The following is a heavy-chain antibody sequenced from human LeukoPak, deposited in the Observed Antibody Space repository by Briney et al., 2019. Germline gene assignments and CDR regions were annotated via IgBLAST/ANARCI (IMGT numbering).Heavy chain of an antibody. Sequence: SETLSLTCAVYGGSFSGYYWSWIRQPPGKGLEWIGEINHSGSTNYNPSLKSRVTISVDTSKNQFSLKLSSVTAADTAVYYCARRPKYCSGGSCPRGGYYFDYWGQGTLVTVSS. CDR2: INHSGST. J-gene: IGHJ4*02. CDR1: GGSFSGYY. D-gene: IGHD2-15*01. CDR3: ARRPKYCSGGSCPRGGYYFDY. V-gene: IGHV4-34*01.